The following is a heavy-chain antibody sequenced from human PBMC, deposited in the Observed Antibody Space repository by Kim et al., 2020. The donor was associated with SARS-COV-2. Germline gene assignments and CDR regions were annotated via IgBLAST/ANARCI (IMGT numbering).Heavy chain of an antibody. CDR2: ISYDGSIK. V-gene: IGHV3-33*05. J-gene: IGHJ6*02. CDR3: ARDLRYFDWLLDPRIYYYYGMDV. CDR1: GFTFSSYG. D-gene: IGHD3-9*01. Sequence: GGSLRLSCAASGFTFSSYGMHWVRQAPGKGLEWVAVISYDGSIKYYADSVKGRFTISRDNSKNTLYLQMNSLRAEDTAVYYCARDLRYFDWLLDPRIYYYYGMDVWGQGTTVTVSS.